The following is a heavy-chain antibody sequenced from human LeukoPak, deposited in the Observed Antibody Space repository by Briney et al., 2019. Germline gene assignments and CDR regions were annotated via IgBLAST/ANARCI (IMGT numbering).Heavy chain of an antibody. V-gene: IGHV3-23*01. Sequence: GSLRLSCAASGFTFSSYAMSWVRQAPGKGLEWVSSISGSGGSTYYGDSVKGRFTISRDNSKNTLYLQMNSLRAEDTAVYYCAKGDGSIAAAEYDYWGQGTLVTVSS. D-gene: IGHD6-13*01. J-gene: IGHJ4*02. CDR1: GFTFSSYA. CDR3: AKGDGSIAAAEYDY. CDR2: ISGSGGST.